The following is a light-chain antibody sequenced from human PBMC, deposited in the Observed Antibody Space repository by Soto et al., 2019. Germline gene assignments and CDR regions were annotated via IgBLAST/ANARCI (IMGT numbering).Light chain of an antibody. CDR3: SSYAGSTVV. CDR1: SSDVGGYNY. Sequence: QSVLTQPPSASGSPGQSVTISCTGTSSDVGGYNYVSWYQQHPGKAPKLMIYEVSKRPSGVPDRFSGSKSGNTASLTVSGLQAEYEADYYCSSYAGSTVVFGGGTQLTVL. J-gene: IGLJ2*01. CDR2: EVS. V-gene: IGLV2-8*01.